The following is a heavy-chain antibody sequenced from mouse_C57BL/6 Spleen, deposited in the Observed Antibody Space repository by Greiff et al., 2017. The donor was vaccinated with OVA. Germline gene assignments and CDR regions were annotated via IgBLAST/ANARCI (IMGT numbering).Heavy chain of an antibody. D-gene: IGHD3-2*02. CDR2: INYDGSST. CDR1: GFTFSDYY. V-gene: IGHV5-16*01. CDR3: AREGGSSGYVGAMDY. J-gene: IGHJ4*01. Sequence: EVHLVESEGGLVQPGRSMKLSCTASGFTFSDYYMAWVRQVPEKGLEWVANINYDGSSTYYLDSLKSRFIISRDNAKNILYLQMSSLKSEDTATYYCAREGGSSGYVGAMDYWGQGTSVTVSS.